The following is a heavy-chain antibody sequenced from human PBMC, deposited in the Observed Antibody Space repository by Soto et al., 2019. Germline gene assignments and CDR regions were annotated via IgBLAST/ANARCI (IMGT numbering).Heavy chain of an antibody. Sequence: SGPTLVNPTQTLTLTCSFSGFSLATGVGVGWIRQPPGKALEWLAIIYWNDEKLYNPSLKTRLTITKDTSKNQVVLTVTDMDPVDTATYYCAHRVNMARGPYNYFGPWGQGTLVTVSS. V-gene: IGHV2-5*01. J-gene: IGHJ5*02. D-gene: IGHD3-10*01. CDR1: GFSLATGVG. CDR3: AHRVNMARGPYNYFGP. CDR2: IYWNDEK.